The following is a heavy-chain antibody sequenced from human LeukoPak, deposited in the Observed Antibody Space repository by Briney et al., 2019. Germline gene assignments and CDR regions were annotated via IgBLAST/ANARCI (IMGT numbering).Heavy chain of an antibody. D-gene: IGHD5-24*01. CDR1: GFTFSDYY. Sequence: PGGSLRLPCAASGFTFSDYYMSWIRQAPGKGLEWVSYISSSGSTIYYADSVKGRFTISRDNAKNSLYLQMNSLRAEDTAVYYCARDPVGDGYNYPWFDPWGQGTLVTVSS. V-gene: IGHV3-11*01. J-gene: IGHJ5*02. CDR2: ISSSGSTI. CDR3: ARDPVGDGYNYPWFDP.